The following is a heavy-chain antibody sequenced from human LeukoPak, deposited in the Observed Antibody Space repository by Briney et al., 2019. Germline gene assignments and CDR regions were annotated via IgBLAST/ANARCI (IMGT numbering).Heavy chain of an antibody. Sequence: ASVKVSCKASGGTFSSYAISWVRQAPGQGLEWMGGIIPIFGTANYAQKFQGRVTITADESTSTAYMELSSLRSEDTAVYYCARDYYGSGSYYSLDYWGQGTLVTVSS. D-gene: IGHD3-10*01. CDR3: ARDYYGSGSYYSLDY. CDR2: IIPIFGTA. CDR1: GGTFSSYA. J-gene: IGHJ4*02. V-gene: IGHV1-69*13.